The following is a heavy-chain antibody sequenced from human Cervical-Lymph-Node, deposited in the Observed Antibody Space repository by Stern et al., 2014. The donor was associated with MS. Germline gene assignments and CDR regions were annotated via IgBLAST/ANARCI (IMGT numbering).Heavy chain of an antibody. CDR3: ARAAVKVY. CDR1: GYTFTGNY. J-gene: IGHJ4*02. Sequence: VQLVESGAEVRKPGASVKVSCKASGYTFTGNYMHWVRQAPGQGPEWMGWINPNNGDTNYAQKFQGRVIMTRDTSISTAYMELNRLTSDDTAMYYCARAAVKVYWGQGTLVIVSS. V-gene: IGHV1-2*02. D-gene: IGHD3-16*02. CDR2: INPNNGDT.